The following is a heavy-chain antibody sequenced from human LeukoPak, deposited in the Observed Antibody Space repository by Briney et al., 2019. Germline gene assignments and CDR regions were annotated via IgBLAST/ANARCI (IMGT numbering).Heavy chain of an antibody. V-gene: IGHV4-34*01. Sequence: SETLSLTCAVYGGSFSGYYWSWIRQPPGKGLEWIGEINHSGSTNYNPSLKSRVTISVDTSKNQFSLKLSSVTAADTAVYYCARKEYSSSHYFDYWGQGTLVTVSS. CDR3: ARKEYSSSHYFDY. D-gene: IGHD6-6*01. CDR1: GGSFSGYY. CDR2: INHSGST. J-gene: IGHJ4*02.